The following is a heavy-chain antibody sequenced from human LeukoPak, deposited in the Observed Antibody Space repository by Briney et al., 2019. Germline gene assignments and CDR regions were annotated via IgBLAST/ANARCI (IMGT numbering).Heavy chain of an antibody. V-gene: IGHV4-38-2*02. CDR1: GYSISSGYQ. Sequence: SETLSLTCSVSGYSISSGYQWGWIRQSPGKGLEWLGSINYSGSTYDNRSLKSRVTISVDTSKNHFSLKLSFVTAADTAVYYCARGWGPAYCGGDCHRHFDYWGQGALVTVSS. CDR2: INYSGST. CDR3: ARGWGPAYCGGDCHRHFDY. J-gene: IGHJ4*02. D-gene: IGHD2-21*02.